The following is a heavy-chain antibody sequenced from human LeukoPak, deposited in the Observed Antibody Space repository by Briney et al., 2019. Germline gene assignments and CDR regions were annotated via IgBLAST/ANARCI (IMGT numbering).Heavy chain of an antibody. CDR2: INHSGST. CDR1: GGSFSGYY. J-gene: IGHJ4*02. CDR3: ARRGRGGVHGPIDY. Sequence: SETLSLTCAVYGGSFSGYYWSWIRQPPGKGLEWIGEINHSGSTNYDPSLKSRVTISVDTSKSQFSLKLSSVTAADTAVYYCARRGRGGVHGPIDYWGQGTLVTVSS. D-gene: IGHD1-1*01. V-gene: IGHV4-34*01.